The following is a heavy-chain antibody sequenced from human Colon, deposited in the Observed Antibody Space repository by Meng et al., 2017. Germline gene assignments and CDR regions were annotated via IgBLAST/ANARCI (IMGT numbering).Heavy chain of an antibody. CDR3: ARDHGYSYGLPLDY. V-gene: IGHV6-1*01. D-gene: IGHD5-18*01. J-gene: IGHJ4*02. CDR2: TYYRSKWYN. Sequence: QVQLQQSGPGLVKPSQTLSLTCAISGDSVSSNTAAWKWIRQSPSRGLEWLGRTYYRSKWYNEYAVSVKSRMTFNADTSKNQVSLQVNSVTPEDTAVYYCARDHGYSYGLPLDYWGQGILVTVSS. CDR1: GDSVSSNTAA.